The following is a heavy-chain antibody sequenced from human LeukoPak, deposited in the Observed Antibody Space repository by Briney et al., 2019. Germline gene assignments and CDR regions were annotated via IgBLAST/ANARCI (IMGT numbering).Heavy chain of an antibody. J-gene: IGHJ6*03. D-gene: IGHD2-2*01. Sequence: SETLSLTCAVYGGSFSGYYWSWLRQPPGKGLEWIGEINHSGSTNYNPSLKSRVTISVDTSKNQFSLKLSSVTAADTAVYYCARLTIVVAPFYYMDVWGKGTTVTISS. CDR3: ARLTIVVAPFYYMDV. CDR2: INHSGST. V-gene: IGHV4-34*01. CDR1: GGSFSGYY.